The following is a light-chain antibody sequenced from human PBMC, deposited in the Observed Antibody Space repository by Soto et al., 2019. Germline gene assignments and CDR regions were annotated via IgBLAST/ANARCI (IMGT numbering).Light chain of an antibody. CDR1: QSMRTY. J-gene: IGKJ4*01. V-gene: IGKV1-39*01. CDR3: QHGYSTPLT. CDR2: AAS. Sequence: DIQMTQSPASLSASVGDRVTITCRASQSMRTYLHWYQQKPGKAPNLLIYAASTLQSGVPSRFSGSGSGTDFTLTISSLQPEDFATYYCQHGYSTPLTFGGGTKVDIK.